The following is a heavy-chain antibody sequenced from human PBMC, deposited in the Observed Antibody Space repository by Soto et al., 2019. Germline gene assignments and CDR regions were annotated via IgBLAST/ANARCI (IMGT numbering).Heavy chain of an antibody. D-gene: IGHD3-22*01. CDR1: GGSISSYY. CDR3: AKMYYYDSSGYYYPNWFDP. CDR2: IYYSGST. V-gene: IGHV4-59*01. Sequence: SDTLSLTCTVSGGSISSYYWSWIRQPPGKGLEWIGYIYYSGSTNYNPSLKSRVTISVDTSKNQFSLKLSSVTAADTAVYYCAKMYYYDSSGYYYPNWFDPWGQGTLVTVS. J-gene: IGHJ5*02.